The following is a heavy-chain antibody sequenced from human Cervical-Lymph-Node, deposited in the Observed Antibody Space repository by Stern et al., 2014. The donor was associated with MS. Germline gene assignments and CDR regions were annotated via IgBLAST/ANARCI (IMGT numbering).Heavy chain of an antibody. CDR1: GYTFTAYN. J-gene: IGHJ5*02. D-gene: IGHD4/OR15-4a*01. CDR3: ARDRRRATNYYHWFDP. CDR2: INPNSGGT. Sequence: QVQLVESGAEVKKPGASVKVSCKASGYTFTAYNMHWVRQAPGQGLEWMGRINPNSGGTDYAQKFQGRVTMTRDTSISTAYMELSRLRSDDTAVYYCARDRRRATNYYHWFDPWGQGTLVTVSS. V-gene: IGHV1-2*06.